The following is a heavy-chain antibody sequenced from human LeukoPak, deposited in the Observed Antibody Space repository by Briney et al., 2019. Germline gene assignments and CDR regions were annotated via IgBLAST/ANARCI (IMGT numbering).Heavy chain of an antibody. V-gene: IGHV1-8*02. CDR3: ATRTTYYSTIFGVVIIRGWFDP. D-gene: IGHD3-3*01. CDR2: MNPNSGNT. Sequence: GASVKVSCKASGYIFTSYDINWVRQAAGQGLEWMGWMNPNSGNTGYAQKFQGRVTMTEDTSTDTAYMELSSLRSEDTAVYYCATRTTYYSTIFGVVIIRGWFDPWGQGTLVTVSS. CDR1: GYIFTSYD. J-gene: IGHJ5*02.